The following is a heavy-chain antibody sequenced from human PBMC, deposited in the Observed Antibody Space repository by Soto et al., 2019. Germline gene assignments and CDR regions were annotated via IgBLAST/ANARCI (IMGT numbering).Heavy chain of an antibody. J-gene: IGHJ3*02. D-gene: IGHD2-21*01. Sequence: ESGGGLVKPGGSLRLSCAASGFTFSSYSMNWVRQAPGKGLEWVSSISSSSSYIYYADSVKGRFTISRDNAKNSLYLQMNSLRAEDTAVYYCARDLSGEGPAFDIWGQGTMVTVSS. CDR2: ISSSSSYI. CDR3: ARDLSGEGPAFDI. CDR1: GFTFSSYS. V-gene: IGHV3-21*01.